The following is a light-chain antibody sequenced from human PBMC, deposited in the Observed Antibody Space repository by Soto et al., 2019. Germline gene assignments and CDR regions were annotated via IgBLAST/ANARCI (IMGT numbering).Light chain of an antibody. CDR3: GTWDSSLSAVV. J-gene: IGLJ2*01. CDR2: ENN. Sequence: QSVLTQPPSASAAPGQKVTISCSGSSSNVGSNYVSWYQQLPGTAPKLLIYENNKRFAGIPDRFSGSKSGTSATLGITGLQTGDEADYYCGTWDSSLSAVVFGGGTKLTVL. V-gene: IGLV1-51*02. CDR1: SSNVGSNY.